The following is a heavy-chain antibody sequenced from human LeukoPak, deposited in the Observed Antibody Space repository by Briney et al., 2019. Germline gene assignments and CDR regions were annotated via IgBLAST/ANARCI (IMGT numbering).Heavy chain of an antibody. Sequence: GGSLRLSCTVSGFTVSSNSMSWVRQAPGKGLEWVSFIYNDNTHYSDSVKGRFTISRDNSKNTLYLQMNSLRAEDTVVYYCARRAGVYSHPYDYWGQGTLVTVSS. CDR1: GFTVSSNS. CDR3: ARRAGVYSHPYDY. J-gene: IGHJ4*02. CDR2: IYNDNT. V-gene: IGHV3-53*01. D-gene: IGHD4-23*01.